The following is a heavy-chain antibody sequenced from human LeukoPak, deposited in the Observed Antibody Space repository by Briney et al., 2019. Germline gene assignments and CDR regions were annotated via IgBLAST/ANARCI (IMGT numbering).Heavy chain of an antibody. Sequence: SETLSLTCTVSGYSFSSGYYWGWIRQPPGKGLEWIGSIYHSGSTYYNVSLKSRVTISVDTSKNQFSLKLSSVTAADTAVYYCAREAVTGNFDYWGQGTLVTVSS. J-gene: IGHJ4*02. V-gene: IGHV4-38-2*02. CDR3: AREAVTGNFDY. CDR2: IYHSGST. CDR1: GYSFSSGYY. D-gene: IGHD1-14*01.